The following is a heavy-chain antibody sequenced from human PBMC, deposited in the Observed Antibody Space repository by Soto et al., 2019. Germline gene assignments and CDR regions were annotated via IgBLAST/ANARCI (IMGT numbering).Heavy chain of an antibody. J-gene: IGHJ6*02. Sequence: PGGSLRLSCAASGFTFSSYSMNWVRQAPGKGLEWVSSISSSSSYIYYADSVKGRFTISRDNAKNSLYLQMNSLRAEDTAVYYCARDSAYDFWSGSLLYYYGMDVWGQATTVTVSS. D-gene: IGHD3-3*01. CDR3: ARDSAYDFWSGSLLYYYGMDV. CDR2: ISSSSSYI. V-gene: IGHV3-21*01. CDR1: GFTFSSYS.